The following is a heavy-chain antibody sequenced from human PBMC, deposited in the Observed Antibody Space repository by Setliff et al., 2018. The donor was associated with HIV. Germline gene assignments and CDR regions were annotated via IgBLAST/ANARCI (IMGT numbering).Heavy chain of an antibody. CDR1: GGSVDIYH. V-gene: IGHV4-4*08. D-gene: IGHD2-21*02. CDR3: ARVFPVVTAEDNRFDP. J-gene: IGHJ5*02. Sequence: PSETLSLTCTVSGGSVDIYHLIWIRQPPGKGLECIGYIYASDTTHYNPSLEGRVTIYRDAPKNQISLKLRSVTAADTAVYYCARVFPVVTAEDNRFDPWGQGTLVTVSS. CDR2: IYASDTT.